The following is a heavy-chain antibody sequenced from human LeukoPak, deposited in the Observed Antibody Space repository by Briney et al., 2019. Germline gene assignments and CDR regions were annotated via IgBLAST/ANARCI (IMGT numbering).Heavy chain of an antibody. D-gene: IGHD3-3*01. CDR2: ISGSGGST. CDR3: AKDMTEKLRFGHYFDY. Sequence: PGGSLRLSCAASGFTFSSYSMNWVRQAPGKGLEWVSAISGSGGSTYYADSVKGRFTISRDNSKNTLYLQMNSLRAEDTAVYYCAKDMTEKLRFGHYFDYWGQGTLVTVSS. CDR1: GFTFSSYS. V-gene: IGHV3-23*01. J-gene: IGHJ4*02.